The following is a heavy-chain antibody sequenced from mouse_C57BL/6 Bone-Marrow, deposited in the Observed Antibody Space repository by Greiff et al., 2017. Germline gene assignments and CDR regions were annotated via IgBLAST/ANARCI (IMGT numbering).Heavy chain of an antibody. CDR3: AIIYDGYYGFAY. V-gene: IGHV4-1*01. J-gene: IGHJ3*01. Sequence: EAGGVDFSRYWMSWIRRAPGKGLEWIGEINPDSSTKNYAPSLKDKFIISRDNAKNTLYLQMCKVRSEDTALYYCAIIYDGYYGFAYWGQGTLVTVSA. D-gene: IGHD2-3*01. CDR1: GVDFSRYW. CDR2: INPDSSTK.